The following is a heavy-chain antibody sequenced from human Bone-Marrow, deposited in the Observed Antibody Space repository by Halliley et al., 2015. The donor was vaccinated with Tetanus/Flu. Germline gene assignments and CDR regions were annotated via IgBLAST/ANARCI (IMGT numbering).Heavy chain of an antibody. CDR3: ARDEVHYDGSGRNYYYGLAV. D-gene: IGHD3-22*01. J-gene: IGHJ6*02. V-gene: IGHV3-33*01. CDR2: YDGNKK. Sequence: YDGNKKHYADSVKGRFPVSRDISKNTLFLKMNSLRAEDTAVYYCARDEVHYDGSGRNYYYGLAVWGQGTTVTVSS.